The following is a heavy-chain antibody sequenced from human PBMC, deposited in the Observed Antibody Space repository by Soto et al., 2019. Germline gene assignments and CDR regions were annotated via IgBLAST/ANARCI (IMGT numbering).Heavy chain of an antibody. CDR2: ISRDGGTK. D-gene: IGHD2-8*02. J-gene: IGHJ4*02. Sequence: QVQLVESGGGMVQPGRSLRLSCAVSGFTVSTYGMHWVRQAPGKGLEWVAVISRDGGTKYYADSVKGRFTISRDNSRNTLFLEMNSLRVDDMAVYYCTGEGTSGYWGQGTLVTVSS. CDR1: GFTVSTYG. V-gene: IGHV3-30*03. CDR3: TGEGTSGY.